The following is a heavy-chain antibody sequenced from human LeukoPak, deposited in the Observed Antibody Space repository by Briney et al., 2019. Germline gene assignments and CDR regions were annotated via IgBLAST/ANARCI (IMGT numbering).Heavy chain of an antibody. Sequence: GRSLRLSCAASGFTFNTFGMHWVRQAPGKRLEWVAIISYDGTYTYYADSVEGRFTISRDNSKNTLYLQMNSLRAEDTAVYYCAKDPIVATPPGYYFDYWGQGTLVTVSS. CDR3: AKDPIVATPPGYYFDY. CDR2: ISYDGTYT. CDR1: GFTFNTFG. D-gene: IGHD5-12*01. J-gene: IGHJ4*02. V-gene: IGHV3-30*18.